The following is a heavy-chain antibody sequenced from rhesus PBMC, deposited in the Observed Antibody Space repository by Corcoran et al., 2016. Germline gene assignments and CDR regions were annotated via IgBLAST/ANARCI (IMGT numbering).Heavy chain of an antibody. Sequence: QVQLQESGPGVVKPSETLSLTCGVSGGPISSYWWDWIRQPPGKGLEWIGQIYGGSGSTSYNPSLKSRVTISSDTSKNQLSLKLSSVTAADTAVYYCAKYSSSSFDYWGQGVLVTVSS. CDR2: IYGGSGST. J-gene: IGHJ4*01. CDR1: GGPISSYW. CDR3: AKYSSSSFDY. D-gene: IGHD6-43*01. V-gene: IGHV4-147*01.